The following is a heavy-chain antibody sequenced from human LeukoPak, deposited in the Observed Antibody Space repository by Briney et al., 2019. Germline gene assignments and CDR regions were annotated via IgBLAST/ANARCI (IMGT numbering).Heavy chain of an antibody. D-gene: IGHD3/OR15-3a*01. CDR3: AKDGLEGYYFDY. CDR2: ISSSSSYI. Sequence: GGSLRLSCAASGFTFSTYTMNWVRQAPGKGLEWVSSISSSSSYIYYADSVKGRFTISRDNARNSLYLQMNSLRDEDTAVYYCAKDGLEGYYFDYWGQGTLVTVSS. J-gene: IGHJ4*02. CDR1: GFTFSTYT. V-gene: IGHV3-21*01.